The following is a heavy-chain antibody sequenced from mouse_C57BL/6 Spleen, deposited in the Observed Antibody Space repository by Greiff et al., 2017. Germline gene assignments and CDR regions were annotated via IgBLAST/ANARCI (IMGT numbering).Heavy chain of an antibody. CDR2: IDPSDSET. Sequence: KLQQSGAELVRPGSSVKLSCKASGYTFTSYWMHWVKQRPIQGLEWIGNIDPSDSETHYNQKFKDKATLTVDKSSSTAYMQLSSLTSEDSAVYYCARYYYGSSPYWYFDVWGTGTTVTVSS. CDR1: GYTFTSYW. V-gene: IGHV1-52*01. D-gene: IGHD1-1*01. CDR3: ARYYYGSSPYWYFDV. J-gene: IGHJ1*03.